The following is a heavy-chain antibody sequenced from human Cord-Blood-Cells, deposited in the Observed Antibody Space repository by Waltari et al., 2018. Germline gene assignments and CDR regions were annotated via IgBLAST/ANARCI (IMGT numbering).Heavy chain of an antibody. Sequence: QLQLQESGPGLVKPSETLSLTCTVSGGSISSSRYYWGWIRQPPGKGLEWIGRIYYSGSTYYNPSLKSRVTISVDTSKNQFSLKLSSVTAADTAVYYCARPGKDIVVVPAAIHDAFDIWGQGTMVTVSS. V-gene: IGHV4-39*01. CDR3: ARPGKDIVVVPAAIHDAFDI. J-gene: IGHJ3*02. CDR2: IYYSGST. CDR1: GGSISSSRYY. D-gene: IGHD2-2*02.